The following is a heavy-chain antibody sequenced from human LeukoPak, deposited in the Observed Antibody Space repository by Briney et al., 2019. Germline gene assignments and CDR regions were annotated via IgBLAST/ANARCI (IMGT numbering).Heavy chain of an antibody. J-gene: IGHJ4*02. CDR3: AKDHNWNDAPSFFDY. CDR2: TRFDGTDK. CDR1: GFTFSNSG. V-gene: IGHV3-30*02. D-gene: IGHD1-20*01. Sequence: GGSLRLSCAASGFTFSNSGMHWVRQAPGKGLEWVALTRFDGTDKYYADSVKGRFTFSRDNSKNTLSLQMSSLRAEDTAVYYCAKDHNWNDAPSFFDYWGQGTLVTVSS.